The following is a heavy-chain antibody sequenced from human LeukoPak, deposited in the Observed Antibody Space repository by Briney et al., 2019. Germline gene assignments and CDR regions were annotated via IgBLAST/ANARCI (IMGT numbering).Heavy chain of an antibody. Sequence: SETLSLTCAVSGYSLGSGFYCGWVRQPPGKGLEWIGNMYHTGTIYYNPSLRSRLTISEDTSKSRFSLTVDSVTAADTAVYYCATGRYSGSVDYWGQGILVTVSS. CDR3: ATGRYSGSVDY. CDR1: GYSLGSGFY. V-gene: IGHV4-38-2*01. J-gene: IGHJ4*02. CDR2: MYHTGTI. D-gene: IGHD1-26*01.